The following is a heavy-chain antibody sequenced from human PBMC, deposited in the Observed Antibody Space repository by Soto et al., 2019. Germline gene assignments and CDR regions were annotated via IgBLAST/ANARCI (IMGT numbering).Heavy chain of an antibody. J-gene: IGHJ5*02. Sequence: EVQLLESGGGLVQPGGALRLSCAASGFTFSSYARSWVRQAPGKGLEWVSAIRGSGGSTYYADSVKGRFTISRDNSKNTLYLQMNSLRAEDTAVYYCAKDPRARFLEWSLGVGWFDPWGPGNLVTVSS. D-gene: IGHD3-3*01. CDR2: IRGSGGST. V-gene: IGHV3-23*01. CDR3: AKDPRARFLEWSLGVGWFDP. CDR1: GFTFSSYA.